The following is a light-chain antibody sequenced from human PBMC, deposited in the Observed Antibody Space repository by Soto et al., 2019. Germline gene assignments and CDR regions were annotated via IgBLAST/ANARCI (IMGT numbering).Light chain of an antibody. J-gene: IGKJ4*01. CDR1: QSVSDN. Sequence: EIVMTQSPATLSLSPGERATLSCRASQSVSDNLGWYQQKPGQAPRLLIYGTSTRATGIPARFSGSGSGTEFTLTISSLPSEDFAVYFCQQYTNWPLTFGGGTKVDIK. CDR3: QQYTNWPLT. CDR2: GTS. V-gene: IGKV3-15*01.